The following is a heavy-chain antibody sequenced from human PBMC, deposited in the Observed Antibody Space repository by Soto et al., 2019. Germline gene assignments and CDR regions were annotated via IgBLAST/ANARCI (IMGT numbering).Heavy chain of an antibody. CDR2: ISSSSSYI. Sequence: NPGGSLRLSCAASGFTFSSYSMNWVRQAPGKGLEWVSSISSSSSYIYYADSVKGRFTISRDNAKNSLYLQMNSLRAEDTAVYYCARDSLPTKSGSLPNWFDPWGQGTLVIASA. CDR3: ARDSLPTKSGSLPNWFDP. D-gene: IGHD5-12*01. CDR1: GFTFSSYS. J-gene: IGHJ5*02. V-gene: IGHV3-21*01.